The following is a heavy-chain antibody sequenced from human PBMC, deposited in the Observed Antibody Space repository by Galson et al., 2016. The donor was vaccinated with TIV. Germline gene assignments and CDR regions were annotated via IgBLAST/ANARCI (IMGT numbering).Heavy chain of an antibody. CDR2: TYYTSKWNT. CDR3: SRGNWNYGMGGAMDV. Sequence: CAISGDSVSGHTAAWNWVRQSPSRGLEWLGRTYYTSKWNTDYAVSVKGRIIIRPDTSMHQVSLQLSSVIPDDTAVYYCSRGNWNYGMGGAMDVWGRGTTVTVSS. CDR1: GDSVSGHTAA. D-gene: IGHD1-7*01. V-gene: IGHV6-1*01. J-gene: IGHJ6*02.